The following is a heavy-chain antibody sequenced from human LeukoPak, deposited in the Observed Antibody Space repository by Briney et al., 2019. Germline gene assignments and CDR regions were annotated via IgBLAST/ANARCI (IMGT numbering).Heavy chain of an antibody. CDR2: ISGNGGGT. J-gene: IGHJ4*02. CDR1: GFAFSSYA. V-gene: IGHV3-23*01. D-gene: IGHD4-17*01. Sequence: GGSLRLSCAASGFAFSSYAMSWVRQAPGKGLEWVSGISGNGGGTYYADSVKGRFTISRDNSKNTLYLQMNSLRAEDTALYYCAKGRGTTVTSAANYWGQGTLVTVSS. CDR3: AKGRGTTVTSAANY.